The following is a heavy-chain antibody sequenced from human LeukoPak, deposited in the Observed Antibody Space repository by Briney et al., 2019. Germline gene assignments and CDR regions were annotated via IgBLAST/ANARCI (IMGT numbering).Heavy chain of an antibody. CDR2: ISSSSSYI. D-gene: IGHD3-22*01. Sequence: GGSLRLSCAASGLTFSSYSMNWVRQAPGKGLEWVSSISSSSSYIYYADSVKGRFTISRDNAKNSLYLQMNSLKAEDTAVYYCARDPDYDSLFDYWGQGTLVTVSS. V-gene: IGHV3-21*01. CDR1: GLTFSSYS. J-gene: IGHJ4*02. CDR3: ARDPDYDSLFDY.